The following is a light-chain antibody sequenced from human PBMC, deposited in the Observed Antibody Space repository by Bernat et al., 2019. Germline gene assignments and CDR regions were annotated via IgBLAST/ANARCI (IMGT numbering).Light chain of an antibody. CDR3: MLYVGGGIYV. V-gene: IGLV8-61*01. CDR2: TTN. CDR1: SGSVSTSNY. J-gene: IGLJ1*01. Sequence: QTVVTQEPSFSVSPGGTLTLTCGLNSGSVSTSNYPSWHQQTPGQAPRTLIYTTNTRSSGVSDRFSGSILENKAALTITGAQPDDESHYYCMLYVGGGIYVFGTGTKVTVL.